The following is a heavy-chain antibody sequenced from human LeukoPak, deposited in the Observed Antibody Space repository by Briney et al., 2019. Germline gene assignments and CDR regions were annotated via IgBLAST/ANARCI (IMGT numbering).Heavy chain of an antibody. Sequence: SETLSLTCTVSGGSISSSSYYWGWIRKPPGKGLEQIGSIYYSGSTYYNPSLKSRVTISVDTSKNQFSMKLSSVTAADTAVYYCARWYSSRCWFDPWGQGTLVTVSS. D-gene: IGHD6-13*01. CDR2: IYYSGST. V-gene: IGHV4-39*07. CDR1: GGSISSSSYY. J-gene: IGHJ5*02. CDR3: ARWYSSRCWFDP.